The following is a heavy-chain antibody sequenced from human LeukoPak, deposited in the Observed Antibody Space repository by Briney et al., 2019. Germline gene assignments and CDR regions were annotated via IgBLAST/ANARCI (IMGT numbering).Heavy chain of an antibody. Sequence: GGSLRLSCAASGFTFSTYAMTWVRQAPGKGLECVSAIGPTGRSTYYADSVRGRFTISRDNSKNTLYLQMNSLRAEDTAIYYCAKDPMVRGSTYDYWGQGTLVTVSS. CDR3: AKDPMVRGSTYDY. D-gene: IGHD3-10*01. V-gene: IGHV3-23*01. J-gene: IGHJ4*02. CDR2: IGPTGRST. CDR1: GFTFSTYA.